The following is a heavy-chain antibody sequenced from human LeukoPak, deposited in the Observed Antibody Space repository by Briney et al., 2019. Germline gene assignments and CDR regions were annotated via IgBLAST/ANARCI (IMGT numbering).Heavy chain of an antibody. CDR1: GGSISSGSYY. V-gene: IGHV4-61*02. D-gene: IGHD4-17*01. CDR3: ARAGYGDSDFDY. CDR2: IYTSGST. J-gene: IGHJ4*02. Sequence: SQTLSLTCTVSGGSISSGSYYWSWIRQPAGKGLEWIGRIYTSGSTNYNPSLKSRVTISLDTSKNQFSLKLSSVTAADTAMYYCARAGYGDSDFDYWGQGTLVTVSS.